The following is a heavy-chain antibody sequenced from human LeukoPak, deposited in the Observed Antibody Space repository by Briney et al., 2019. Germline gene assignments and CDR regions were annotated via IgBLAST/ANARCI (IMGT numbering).Heavy chain of an antibody. V-gene: IGHV3-74*01. CDR1: GFTFSSYW. J-gene: IGHJ4*02. D-gene: IGHD3-3*01. Sequence: GGSLRLSCAASGFTFSSYWMHWVRRAPGKGLVWVSRINSDGNSTSYADSVKGRFTISRDNAKNTLYLQMNSLRAEDTAVYYCARGGYNFWSGYFIDYWGQGTLVTVSS. CDR3: ARGGYNFWSGYFIDY. CDR2: INSDGNST.